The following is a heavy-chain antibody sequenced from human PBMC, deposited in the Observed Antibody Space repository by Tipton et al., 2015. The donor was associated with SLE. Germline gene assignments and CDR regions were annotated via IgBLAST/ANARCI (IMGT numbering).Heavy chain of an antibody. D-gene: IGHD3-3*01. CDR1: GGSISSSSYY. Sequence: GLVKPSETLSLTCTVSGGSISSSSYYWGWIRQPPGKGLEWIGEINHSGSTNYNPSLKSRVTISVDTSKNQFSLKLSSVTAADTAVYYCASKDYDFWSGSLRGDYWGQGTLVTVSS. CDR3: ASKDYDFWSGSLRGDY. V-gene: IGHV4-39*07. J-gene: IGHJ4*02. CDR2: INHSGST.